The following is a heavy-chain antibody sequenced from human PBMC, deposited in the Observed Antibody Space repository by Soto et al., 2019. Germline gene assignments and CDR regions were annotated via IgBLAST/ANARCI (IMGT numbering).Heavy chain of an antibody. CDR3: ARGEISSGWYGGYWFDP. D-gene: IGHD6-19*01. CDR2: IIPIVGTA. Sequence: QVQLVQSGAEVKKPGSSVKVSCKASGGTFSSYAISWVRQAPGQGLEWMGGIIPIVGTANYAQKFQGRVTITADKSTSTAYMEGSSLRSEDTAVYYCARGEISSGWYGGYWFDPWGQGTLVTVSS. V-gene: IGHV1-69*06. J-gene: IGHJ5*02. CDR1: GGTFSSYA.